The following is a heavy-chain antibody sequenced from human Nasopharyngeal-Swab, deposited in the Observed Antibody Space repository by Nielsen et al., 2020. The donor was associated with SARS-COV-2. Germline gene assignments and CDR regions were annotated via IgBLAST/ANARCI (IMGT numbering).Heavy chain of an antibody. CDR3: ARDRDYYDSSGYPLDY. D-gene: IGHD3-22*01. J-gene: IGHJ4*02. CDR1: GFTFSSYG. Sequence: GGSLRLSCAASGFTFSSYGMHWVRQAPGKGLEWVGVIWYDGSNKYYGDSVKGRFTISRDNSKNTLCLQMNSLRAEDTAVYYCARDRDYYDSSGYPLDYWGQGTLVTVSS. V-gene: IGHV3-33*01. CDR2: IWYDGSNK.